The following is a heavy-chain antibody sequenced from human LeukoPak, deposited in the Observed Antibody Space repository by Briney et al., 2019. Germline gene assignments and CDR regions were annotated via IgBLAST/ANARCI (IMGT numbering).Heavy chain of an antibody. CDR2: IYYSGST. CDR3: ARLAHGDYVRLGYYYFDY. Sequence: PSETLSLXCTVSGGSISSSSYYWGWSRQPPGKGLEWIGSIYYSGSTYYNPSLKSRVTISVDTSKNQFSLKLSSVTAADTAVYYCARLAHGDYVRLGYYYFDYWGQGTLVTVSS. D-gene: IGHD4-17*01. V-gene: IGHV4-39*01. J-gene: IGHJ4*02. CDR1: GGSISSSSYY.